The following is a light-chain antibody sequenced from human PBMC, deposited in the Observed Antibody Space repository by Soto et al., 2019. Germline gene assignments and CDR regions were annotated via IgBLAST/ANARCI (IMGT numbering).Light chain of an antibody. CDR3: QQYGSSLWT. J-gene: IGKJ1*01. CDR2: DAS. V-gene: IGKV3-20*01. CDR1: QGVSSY. Sequence: EIVLTQSPATLSLSPGERATLSCRASQGVSSYLAWYQQKSGQSPRLLIYDASDRATGIPDRFSGSGSGTDFTLTISRLEPEDFAVYYCQQYGSSLWTFGQGTKVDIK.